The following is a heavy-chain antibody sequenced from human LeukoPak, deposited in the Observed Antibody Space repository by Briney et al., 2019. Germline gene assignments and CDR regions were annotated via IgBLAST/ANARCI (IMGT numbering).Heavy chain of an antibody. J-gene: IGHJ4*02. V-gene: IGHV3-7*04. Sequence: PGGSLRLSCAASGFTFSDYYMSWIRQAPGKGLEWVANIKQDGSEKYYVDSVKGRFTISRDNAKNSLYLQMNSLRAEDTAVYYCARGGYYFDYWGQGTLVTVSS. CDR3: ARGGYYFDY. CDR1: GFTFSDYY. CDR2: IKQDGSEK.